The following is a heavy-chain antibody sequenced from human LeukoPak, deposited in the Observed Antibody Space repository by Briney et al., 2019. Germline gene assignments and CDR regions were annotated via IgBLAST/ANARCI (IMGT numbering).Heavy chain of an antibody. V-gene: IGHV1-18*01. D-gene: IGHD7-27*01. Sequence: GASVKVSCKASGYRFTSFGITWVRQAPGQGLEWMGWINADSGDTDYAQKFQGRVTMTTDTATSTAYMELRSLRSDDTAVYYCARVPLPVGTMDPWGQGTLVTVSS. CDR1: GYRFTSFG. CDR3: ARVPLPVGTMDP. J-gene: IGHJ5*02. CDR2: INADSGDT.